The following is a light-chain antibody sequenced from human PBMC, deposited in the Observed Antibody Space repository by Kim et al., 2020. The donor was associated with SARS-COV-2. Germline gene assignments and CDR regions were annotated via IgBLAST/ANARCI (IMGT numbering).Light chain of an antibody. Sequence: ASVGDKSTITCRASQTVSSWLAWYQQKPGKAPKLLIYDASNLESGVPSRFSGSESGTEFTLTINSLQTDDLATYYCQQYSDFPWTFGQGTKVDIK. CDR2: DAS. CDR1: QTVSSW. J-gene: IGKJ1*01. CDR3: QQYSDFPWT. V-gene: IGKV1-5*01.